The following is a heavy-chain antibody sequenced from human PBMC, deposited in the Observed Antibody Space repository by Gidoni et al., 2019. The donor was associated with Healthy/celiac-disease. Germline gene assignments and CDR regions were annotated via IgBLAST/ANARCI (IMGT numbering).Heavy chain of an antibody. J-gene: IGHJ3*02. V-gene: IGHV3-49*04. CDR3: TRVVRWLDHGAFDI. CDR1: GFTFGDYA. D-gene: IGHD6-19*01. CDR2: IRSKAYGGTT. Sequence: EVQLVASGGGLVQPGRSLRLSCTASGFTFGDYAMSWVRQAPGKGLEWVGFIRSKAYGGTTEDAASVKGRFTISRDDSKSIAYLQMNSLKTEDTAVYYCTRVVRWLDHGAFDIWGQGTMVTVSS.